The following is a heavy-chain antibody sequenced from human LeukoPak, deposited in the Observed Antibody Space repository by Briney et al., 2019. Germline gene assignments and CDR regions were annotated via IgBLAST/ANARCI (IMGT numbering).Heavy chain of an antibody. CDR1: GYTFSNYG. J-gene: IGHJ4*02. V-gene: IGHV1-18*01. D-gene: IGHD4-11*01. CDR3: ARGPHTITSRVDY. CDR2: ISGYDANT. Sequence: GASVKVSCKASGYTFSNYGISWVRQAPGQGLEWMGWISGYDANTKYAQKVQGRVTLTTDTSTSTAYMEVTSLRSDDTAVYYCARGPHTITSRVDYWGQGTLVSVSS.